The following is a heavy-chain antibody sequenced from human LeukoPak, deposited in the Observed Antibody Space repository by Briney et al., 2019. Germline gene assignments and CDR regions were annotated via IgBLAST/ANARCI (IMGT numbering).Heavy chain of an antibody. V-gene: IGHV4-34*01. J-gene: IGHJ6*02. CDR1: GGSFSGYY. Sequence: SETLSLTCAVYGGSFSGYYWSWIRQPPGKGLEWIGEINHSGSTNYNPSLKSRVTISVDTSKNQFSLKLSSVTAADTAVYYCAMQPIKPDGDYYRYYYYYGMDVWGQGTTVTVSS. CDR2: INHSGST. D-gene: IGHD4-17*01. CDR3: AMQPIKPDGDYYRYYYYYGMDV.